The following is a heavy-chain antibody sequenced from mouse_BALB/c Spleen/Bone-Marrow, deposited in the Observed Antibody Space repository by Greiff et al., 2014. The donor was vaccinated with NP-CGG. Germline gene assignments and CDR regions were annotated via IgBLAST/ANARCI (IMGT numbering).Heavy chain of an antibody. Sequence: EVQLVESGGGVMKPGGSLKLSCAASGFTFSSYAMSWVRQSPEKRLEWVAEISTGGSYTYYPDTVTGRFTISRDKAKNTLYLEMNSLRSEDTAIYYCARYYNYYFDYWGQGTTLTVSS. CDR3: ARYYNYYFDY. CDR1: GFTFSSYA. J-gene: IGHJ2*01. CDR2: ISTGGSYT. D-gene: IGHD1-3*01. V-gene: IGHV5-9-4*01.